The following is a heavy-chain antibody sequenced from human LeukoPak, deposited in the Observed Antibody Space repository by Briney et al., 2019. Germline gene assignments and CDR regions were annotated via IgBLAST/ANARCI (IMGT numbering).Heavy chain of an antibody. J-gene: IGHJ4*02. D-gene: IGHD4-11*01. CDR3: ARHQAIDVTFDY. V-gene: IGHV4-59*08. Sequence: PSETLSLTCTVSGGSISSYYWSWIRQPPGKGLEWIGYIYYSGSTNYNPSLKSRVTISGDTSKNQFSLKLSSVTAADTAVYYCARHQAIDVTFDYWGQGTLVTVSS. CDR2: IYYSGST. CDR1: GGSISSYY.